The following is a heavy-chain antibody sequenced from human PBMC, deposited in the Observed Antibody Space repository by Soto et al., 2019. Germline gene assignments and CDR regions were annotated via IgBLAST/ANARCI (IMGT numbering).Heavy chain of an antibody. CDR2: INPNGGAT. V-gene: IGHV1-2*02. CDR3: ARESGGATATLDYYYFYMDV. Sequence: SVKVSCKTSGDSFNDYYIHWVRQAPGQGLEWMGWINPNGGATKYAQKFQGPVTVTRDTSIRTVYMELSSLRSDDTAVYYCARESGGATATLDYYYFYMDVWGKGTTVTVSS. D-gene: IGHD5-12*01. J-gene: IGHJ6*03. CDR1: GDSFNDYY.